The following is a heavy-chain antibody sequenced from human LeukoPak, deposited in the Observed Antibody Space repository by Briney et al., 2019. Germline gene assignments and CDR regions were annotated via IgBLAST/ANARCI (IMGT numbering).Heavy chain of an antibody. CDR1: GGSISSYY. V-gene: IGHV4-59*01. J-gene: IGHJ4*02. Sequence: SETLSLTCTVSGGSISSYYWSWIRQPPGKGLEWIGYIYYSGSTNYSPSLKSRVTISADTSKNQFSLKLSSVTAADTAVYYCARGAYYYDSSGYEGHFDYWGQGTLVTVSS. CDR3: ARGAYYYDSSGYEGHFDY. D-gene: IGHD3-22*01. CDR2: IYYSGST.